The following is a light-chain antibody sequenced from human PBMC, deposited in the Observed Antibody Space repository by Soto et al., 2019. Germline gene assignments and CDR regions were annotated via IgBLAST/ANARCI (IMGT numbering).Light chain of an antibody. CDR2: RPS. CDR3: QPRSNSPLT. Sequence: EIVLIQSPATLSFSPRERSTLSGTSSQMVTRSLPSYQQKPGQAPMLLIYRPSTIATHIPARFRRSGFGTAFTLTPITLGPEAFAVYSCQPRSNSPLTFGGATKV. V-gene: IGKV3-11*01. J-gene: IGKJ4*01. CDR1: QMVTRS.